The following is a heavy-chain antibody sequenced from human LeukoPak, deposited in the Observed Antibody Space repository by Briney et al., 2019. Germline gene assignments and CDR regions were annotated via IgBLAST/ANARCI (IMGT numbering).Heavy chain of an antibody. CDR1: GYTFTNYG. CDR2: ISAYNGNT. J-gene: IGHJ4*02. Sequence: GASVKVSCKASGYTFTNYGINWVRQAPGQGLEWMGWISAYNGNTNYAQKLQGRVTIATDTSTSTAYMELRSLRSDDTAVYYCARSEENTALGVYWGQGTLVTVSS. D-gene: IGHD2-21*02. V-gene: IGHV1-18*01. CDR3: ARSEENTALGVY.